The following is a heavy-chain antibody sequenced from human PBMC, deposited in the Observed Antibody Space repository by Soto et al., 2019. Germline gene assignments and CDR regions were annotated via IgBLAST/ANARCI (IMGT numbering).Heavy chain of an antibody. CDR3: ARGNLVGATKTFGY. V-gene: IGHV4-31*03. D-gene: IGHD1-26*01. Sequence: PSETLSLTCTVSGGSISSGGYSWSWIRQHPGKGLEWIGYIYYSGSTYYNPSLKSRVTISVDTSKNQFSLKLSSVTAADTAVYYCARGNLVGATKTFGYWGQGTLVTVSS. CDR2: IYYSGST. J-gene: IGHJ4*02. CDR1: GGSISSGGYS.